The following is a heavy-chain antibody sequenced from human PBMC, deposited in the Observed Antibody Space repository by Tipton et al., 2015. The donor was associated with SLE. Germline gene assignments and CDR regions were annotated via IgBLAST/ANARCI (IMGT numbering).Heavy chain of an antibody. CDR2: ISYDGSNK. Sequence: RSLRLSCAASGFTFSSYGMHWVRQAPGKGLEWVAVISYDGSNKYYADSVKGRFTISRDNAKKSLYLQMNSLRAEDTAVYYCARGLRYFDWLIGMDVWGQGTTVTVSS. CDR3: ARGLRYFDWLIGMDV. J-gene: IGHJ6*02. V-gene: IGHV3-30*03. CDR1: GFTFSSYG. D-gene: IGHD3-9*01.